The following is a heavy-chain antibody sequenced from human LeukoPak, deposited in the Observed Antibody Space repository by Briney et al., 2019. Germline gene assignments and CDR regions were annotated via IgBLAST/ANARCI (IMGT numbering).Heavy chain of an antibody. V-gene: IGHV4-61*02. CDR2: IYTSGIT. D-gene: IGHD1-26*01. J-gene: IGHJ4*02. CDR3: ARSNSGSYRELDY. CDR1: GGSINSGSYF. Sequence: SQTLSLTCTVSGGSINSGSYFWSWIRQPAGKGLEWIGRIYTSGITNYNSSLMSRATISIGTSKNQFSLKLSSVTAADTAVYYCARSNSGSYRELDYWGQGALVTVSS.